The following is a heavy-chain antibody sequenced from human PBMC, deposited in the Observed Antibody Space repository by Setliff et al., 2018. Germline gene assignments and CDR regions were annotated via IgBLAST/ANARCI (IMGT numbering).Heavy chain of an antibody. Sequence: GGSLRLSCAASGFTFSSFWMSWVRQAPGKGLEWVANIKQDGSEKYYADSVKGRFTISRDNAKNSLYLRMNSLRAEDTAVYYCARDQYSSGYYDYWGQGTLVTVSS. CDR1: GFTFSSFW. V-gene: IGHV3-7*01. CDR2: IKQDGSEK. D-gene: IGHD3-22*01. CDR3: ARDQYSSGYYDY. J-gene: IGHJ4*02.